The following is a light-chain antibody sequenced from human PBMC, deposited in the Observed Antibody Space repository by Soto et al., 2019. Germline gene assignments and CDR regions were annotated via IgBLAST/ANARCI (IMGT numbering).Light chain of an antibody. J-gene: IGKJ1*01. CDR3: QQRSNWPPT. CDR1: QSVSSY. V-gene: IGKV3-11*01. Sequence: EIVLTQSPATLSLSPGERDTLSCRASQSVSSYLAWYQQKPGQAPRLLIYDASNRATGIPARFSGSGSGTDFTLTISSLEPEYFAVYYCQQRSNWPPTFGQGTKV. CDR2: DAS.